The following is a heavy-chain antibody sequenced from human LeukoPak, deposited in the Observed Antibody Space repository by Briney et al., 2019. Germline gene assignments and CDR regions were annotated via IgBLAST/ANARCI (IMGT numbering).Heavy chain of an antibody. CDR1: GGSIISSSYN. J-gene: IGHJ5*02. V-gene: IGHV4-39*01. Sequence: PSETLSLTCTVSGGSIISSSYNWGWIRQPPGKGLEWIGTIYYSGTTYYNPSLQSRVTISVDTSKNEFSLKVSSVTAADTAVYYCARLPTGFPNWFDPWGQGTRVTVSS. CDR2: IYYSGTT. D-gene: IGHD2-8*02. CDR3: ARLPTGFPNWFDP.